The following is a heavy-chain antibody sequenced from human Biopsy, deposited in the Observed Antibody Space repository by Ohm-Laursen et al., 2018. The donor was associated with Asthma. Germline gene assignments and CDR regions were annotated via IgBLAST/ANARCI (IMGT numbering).Heavy chain of an antibody. CDR3: AKEGVAGTHIED. V-gene: IGHV3-30*04. Sequence: SLRLSCSASRFTYEMHWVRQAPGKGLEWVAVISYDGSSIYYADSVKGRFTISRDNSKNTLSLQMNSLTAEDTAVYYCAKEGVAGTHIEDWGRGTLVTVSS. J-gene: IGHJ4*02. CDR2: ISYDGSSI. CDR1: RFTYE. D-gene: IGHD6-19*01.